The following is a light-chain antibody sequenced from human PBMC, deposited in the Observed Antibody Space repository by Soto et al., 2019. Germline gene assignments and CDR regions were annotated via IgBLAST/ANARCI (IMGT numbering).Light chain of an antibody. J-gene: IGKJ2*01. Sequence: DIVMTQSPDSLAVSLGERATINCKSSQSVLHSCYNKNYLAWYQQKAGQPPNLLIYWASTRESGVPDRFSGSGSGTDFTLTISSLQAEDVAVYYCQQHYSTPYTFGQGTKLEIK. CDR3: QQHYSTPYT. CDR2: WAS. V-gene: IGKV4-1*01. CDR1: QSVLHSCYNKNY.